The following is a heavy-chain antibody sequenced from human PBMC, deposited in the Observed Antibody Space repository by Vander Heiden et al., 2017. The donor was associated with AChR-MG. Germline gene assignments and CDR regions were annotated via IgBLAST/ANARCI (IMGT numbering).Heavy chain of an antibody. CDR2: ISSSSSYI. CDR3: ARVITMVRGVPEGYGMDV. Sequence: EVQLVESGGGLVKPGGSLRLSCAASGFTFSSYSMNWVRQAPGKGLGWVSSISSSSSYIYYADSVKGRFTISRDNAKNSLYLQMNSLRAEDTAVYYCARVITMVRGVPEGYGMDVWGQGTTVTVSS. J-gene: IGHJ6*02. D-gene: IGHD3-10*01. V-gene: IGHV3-21*01. CDR1: GFTFSSYS.